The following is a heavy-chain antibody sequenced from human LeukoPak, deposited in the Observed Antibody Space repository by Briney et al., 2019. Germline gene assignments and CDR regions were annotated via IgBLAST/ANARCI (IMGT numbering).Heavy chain of an antibody. CDR3: ARRGYYDSSGSDY. D-gene: IGHD3-22*01. CDR2: INPSGGRT. CDR1: GYTFTSNY. Sequence: ASVKVSCKASGYTFTSNYMHWVRQAPGQGLEWMGVINPSGGRTSYAQKFQGRVTMTRDMSTSTVYMELSSLRSEDTAVYYCARRGYYDSSGSDYWGQGTLVTVSS. J-gene: IGHJ4*02. V-gene: IGHV1-46*01.